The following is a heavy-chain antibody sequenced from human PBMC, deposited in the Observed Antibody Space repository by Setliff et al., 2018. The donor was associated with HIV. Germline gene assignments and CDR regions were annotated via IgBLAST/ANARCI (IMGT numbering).Heavy chain of an antibody. CDR3: ARDYYDDSYDRPGIYYYYYMDV. Sequence: SETLSLTCAVSGGSIRTGDWWSGVRQSPGKGLEWIGEISHGGSANYNPSLRSRVTISVDTSSNQFSLKLSSVTAADTAVYYCARDYYDDSYDRPGIYYYYYMDVWGKGTTVTVSS. V-gene: IGHV4-4*02. D-gene: IGHD3-22*01. J-gene: IGHJ6*03. CDR2: ISHGGSA. CDR1: GGSIRTGDW.